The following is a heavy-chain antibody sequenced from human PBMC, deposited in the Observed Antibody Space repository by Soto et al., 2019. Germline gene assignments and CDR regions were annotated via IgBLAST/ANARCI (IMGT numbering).Heavy chain of an antibody. CDR1: GYTFTGYY. CDR2: INPNSGGT. Sequence: ASVKVSCKASGYTFTGYYMHWVRQAPGQGLEWMGWINPNSGGTNYAQKFQGRVTMTRDTSISTAYMELSRLRSDDTDVYYCASSVSDAYYHYGMDVSGKGSAVTVS. J-gene: IGHJ6*04. V-gene: IGHV1-2*02. CDR3: ASSVSDAYYHYGMDV.